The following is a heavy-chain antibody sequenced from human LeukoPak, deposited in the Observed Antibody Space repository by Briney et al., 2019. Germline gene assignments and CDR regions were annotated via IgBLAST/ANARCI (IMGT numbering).Heavy chain of an antibody. CDR3: ARREGRSSGWYGVVWFDP. CDR2: IYYSGST. V-gene: IGHV4-39*07. J-gene: IGHJ5*02. Sequence: PSETLSLTCTVSGGSISSSSYYWGWIRQPPGKGLEWIGSIYYSGSTYYNPSLKSRVTISVDTSKNQFSLRLSSVTAADTAVYYCARREGRSSGWYGVVWFDPWGQGTLVTVSS. D-gene: IGHD6-19*01. CDR1: GGSISSSSYY.